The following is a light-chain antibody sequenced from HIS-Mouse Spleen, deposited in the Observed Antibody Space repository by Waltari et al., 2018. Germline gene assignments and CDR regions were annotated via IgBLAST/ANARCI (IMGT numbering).Light chain of an antibody. CDR1: QSLLHSNGYND. J-gene: IGKJ2*01. Sequence: DIVMTQSPLSLPVTPGEPASIPCMPSQSLLHSNGYNDLDWYLQKPGQSPQLLIYLGSNRASGVPDRFSGSGSGTDFTLKISRVEAEDVGVYYCMQALQTPRTFGQGTKLEIK. CDR2: LGS. CDR3: MQALQTPRT. V-gene: IGKV2-28*01.